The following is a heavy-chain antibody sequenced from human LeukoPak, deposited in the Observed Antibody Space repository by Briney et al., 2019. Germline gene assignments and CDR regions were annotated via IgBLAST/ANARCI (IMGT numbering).Heavy chain of an antibody. Sequence: PSETLSLTCTVSGGSISSGGYYWSWIRQHPGKGLEWIGYIYYSGSTYYNPSLKSRVTISVDTSKNQFSLKLSSVTAADTAVYYCARNLWFGELSAGYWGQGTLVTVSS. J-gene: IGHJ4*02. V-gene: IGHV4-31*03. CDR1: GGSISSGGYY. D-gene: IGHD3-10*01. CDR2: IYYSGST. CDR3: ARNLWFGELSAGY.